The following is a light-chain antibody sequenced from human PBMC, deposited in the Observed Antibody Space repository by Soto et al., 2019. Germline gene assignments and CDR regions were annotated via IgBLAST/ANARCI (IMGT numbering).Light chain of an antibody. V-gene: IGLV1-51*01. CDR2: DNN. CDR3: ETWDSSLSAL. J-gene: IGLJ2*01. CDR1: NSNIGNNY. Sequence: QSVLTQPPSVSEAPGQKVTISCSGSNSNIGNNYVSWYQQLPGTAPKLLIYDNNKRPSGIPDRFSGSKSGTSATLGITGLQTGDEADYYCETWDSSLSALFGGGTNVTVL.